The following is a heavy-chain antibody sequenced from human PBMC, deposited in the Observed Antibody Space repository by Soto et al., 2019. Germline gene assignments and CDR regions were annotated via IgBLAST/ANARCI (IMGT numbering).Heavy chain of an antibody. V-gene: IGHV3-21*01. CDR3: ARDAPDPAVLFDI. CDR2: ISSSSSYI. Sequence: KTGGSLRLSCAASGFTFSSYSMNWVRQAPGKGLEWVSSISSSSSYIYYADSVKGRFTISRDNAKNSLYLQMNSLRAEDTAVYYCARDAPDPAVLFDIWGQGTMVTVSS. D-gene: IGHD2-8*02. CDR1: GFTFSSYS. J-gene: IGHJ3*02.